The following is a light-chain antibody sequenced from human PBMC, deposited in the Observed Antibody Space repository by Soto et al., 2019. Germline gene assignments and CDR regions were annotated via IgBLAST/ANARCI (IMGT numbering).Light chain of an antibody. J-gene: IGLJ2*01. V-gene: IGLV1-51*01. CDR1: SSSIARNY. CDR3: AVWDSSLGAVE. CDR2: DNN. Sequence: QSVLTQPPSVSAAPGQKVTISCSGSSSSIARNYVSWYQQIPGTAPKLLIYDNNKRPSGIPDRFSGSKSGTSATLGITGLQTGDEANYYCAVWDSSLGAVEFGGGTKLTVL.